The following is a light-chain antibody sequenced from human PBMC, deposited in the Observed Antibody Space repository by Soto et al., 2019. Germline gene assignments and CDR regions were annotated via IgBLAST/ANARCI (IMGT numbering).Light chain of an antibody. V-gene: IGLV2-14*01. CDR3: SSYTSSSTRWV. CDR1: SSDVGGYNY. Sequence: QSALTQPASVSGSPGQSITISCTGTSSDVGGYNYVSWYQQHPGKAPKLMIYDVSNRPSGVSNRFSGSKSGNTASLTISGLLAEDEADYYCSSYTSSSTRWVLGGGTKLTVL. J-gene: IGLJ2*01. CDR2: DVS.